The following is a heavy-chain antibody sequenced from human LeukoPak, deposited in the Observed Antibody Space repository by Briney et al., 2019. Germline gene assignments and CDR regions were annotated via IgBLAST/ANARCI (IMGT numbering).Heavy chain of an antibody. Sequence: PGGSLRLSCAASGFTFSSYGMHWVRQAPGKGLEWVAFIRYDGSNKYYADSVKGRFTISRDNSKNTLYLQMNSLRAEDTAVYYCAKVPESKRRTWGFGARGWFDPWGQGTLVTVSS. CDR3: AKVPESKRRTWGFGARGWFDP. D-gene: IGHD3-10*01. CDR2: IRYDGSNK. V-gene: IGHV3-30*02. J-gene: IGHJ5*02. CDR1: GFTFSSYG.